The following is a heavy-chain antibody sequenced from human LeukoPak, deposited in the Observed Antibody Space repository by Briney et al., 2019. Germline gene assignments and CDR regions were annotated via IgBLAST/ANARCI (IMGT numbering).Heavy chain of an antibody. Sequence: SQTLSLTCAVSGGSISSGGYSWNWIRQPPGKGLEWIGYIYHGGSTYYNPSLKSRVTISVDTSMNQFPLKLSFVTTADTAVYYCARALGYCSGGSCTRGYNWFDPWGQGTLVTVPS. D-gene: IGHD2-15*01. J-gene: IGHJ5*02. CDR1: GGSISSGGYS. V-gene: IGHV4-30-2*01. CDR3: ARALGYCSGGSCTRGYNWFDP. CDR2: IYHGGST.